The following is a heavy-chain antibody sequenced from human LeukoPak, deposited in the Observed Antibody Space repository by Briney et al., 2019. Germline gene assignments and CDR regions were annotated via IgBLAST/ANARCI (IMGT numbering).Heavy chain of an antibody. D-gene: IGHD3-9*01. V-gene: IGHV3-7*01. CDR3: VQGGRYHYGS. J-gene: IGHJ5*02. Sequence: PGGSLRLSCAASGFSFSTYWMSWVRQAPGKGLEWVANIKLDGSEKYYVDFVKGRFTISRDNARNSLYLQMNSLRAEDTAVYYCVQGGRYHYGSWGQGTLVTVSS. CDR1: GFSFSTYW. CDR2: IKLDGSEK.